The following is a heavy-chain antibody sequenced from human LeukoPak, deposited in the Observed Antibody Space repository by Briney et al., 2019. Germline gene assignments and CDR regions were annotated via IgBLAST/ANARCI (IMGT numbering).Heavy chain of an antibody. CDR1: GFIFSKAW. V-gene: IGHV3-15*01. Sequence: GGSLRLSCAASGFIFSKAWMAWVRQAPGKGLEWVGHIKTEAEDGTTDYAAPVKGRFTISRDDAKSTLYLQMNSLNTEDTAAYFCTSALNLVLGELLGYWGQGTLVTVSS. J-gene: IGHJ4*02. CDR3: TSALNLVLGELLGY. D-gene: IGHD3-16*01. CDR2: IKTEAEDGTT.